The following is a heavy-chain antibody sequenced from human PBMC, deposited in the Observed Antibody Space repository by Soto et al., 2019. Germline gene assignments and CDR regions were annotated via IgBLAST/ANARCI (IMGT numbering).Heavy chain of an antibody. V-gene: IGHV3-30*04. CDR3: VRARSGAVPDSFAY. CDR1: GFMFSRYA. J-gene: IGHJ4*02. CDR2: ISKDGSVI. D-gene: IGHD3-3*01. Sequence: QVQLVESGGGVVPPGRSLRLSCAASGFMFSRYAMHWVRQAPGKGPEWVAVISKDGSVIYYADSVKGRFTISRDKSKNMVYLQLNSLRDEDTAVFYCVRARSGAVPDSFAYWGQGTLVTVAS.